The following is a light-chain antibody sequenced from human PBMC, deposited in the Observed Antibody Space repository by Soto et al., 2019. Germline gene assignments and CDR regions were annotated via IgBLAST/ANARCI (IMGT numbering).Light chain of an antibody. V-gene: IGLV1-44*01. CDR1: SSNIGSNG. Sequence: QPVLTQPPSASGTPGQRVTISCSGSSSNIGSNGVNWYRQLPGTAPKLLIYSNNQRPSGVPDRFSGSKSGTSASLAISGLQSEDEADYYCAAWDDSLNGVFGGGTKVTVL. CDR2: SNN. J-gene: IGLJ2*01. CDR3: AAWDDSLNGV.